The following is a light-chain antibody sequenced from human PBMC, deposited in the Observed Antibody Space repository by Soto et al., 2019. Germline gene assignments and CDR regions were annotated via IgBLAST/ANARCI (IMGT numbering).Light chain of an antibody. CDR2: EVT. CDR1: SVYICSYNR. J-gene: IGLJ1*01. V-gene: IGLV2-14*01. Sequence: QSALTQPASVSGSPGQSITISCTGTSVYICSYNRVSWYQQHPGKAPKLIIYEVTDRPSGVSNRFSGSKSGNTASLTISGLQAEDEAEYYCSSYTNINTRACVFGTGTKLTVL. CDR3: SSYTNINTRACV.